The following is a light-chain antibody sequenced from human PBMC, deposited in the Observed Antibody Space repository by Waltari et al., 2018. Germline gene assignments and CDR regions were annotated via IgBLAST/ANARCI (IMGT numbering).Light chain of an antibody. Sequence: ETVLTQSPATLSLSPGGRAILACRARESVITFLSWYQQRPGQAPRLLLYDASKSGTGIPARFSGAGSGTDFILTISNLEPEDFALYFCEQRSSWPRTFGQGTKLEMK. CDR2: DAS. CDR3: EQRSSWPRT. V-gene: IGKV3-11*01. CDR1: ESVITF. J-gene: IGKJ2*01.